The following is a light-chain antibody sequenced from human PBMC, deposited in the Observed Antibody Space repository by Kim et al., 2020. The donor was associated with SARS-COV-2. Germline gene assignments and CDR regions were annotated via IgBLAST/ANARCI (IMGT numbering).Light chain of an antibody. J-gene: IGLJ3*02. CDR1: SNNVGNQG. CDR2: ANN. CDR3: LAWDKSLSGWV. Sequence: PTATLTCTGNSNNVGNQGAAWLQQHQGHPPKLLSYANNNRPSGISEKFSPSRSGNTASLTITGLQSEDEADYYCLAWDKSLSGWVFGGGTKLTVL. V-gene: IGLV10-54*01.